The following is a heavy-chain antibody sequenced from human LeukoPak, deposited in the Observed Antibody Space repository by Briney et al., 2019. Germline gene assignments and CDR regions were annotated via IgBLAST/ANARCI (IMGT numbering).Heavy chain of an antibody. CDR2: ISYSGST. V-gene: IGHV4-59*01. CDR1: GGSISSYF. J-gene: IGHJ4*02. CDR3: ARDGYTSAWSRFDY. Sequence: SETLSLTCTVSGGSISSYFWSWIRQPPGKGLEWIGYISYSGSTNYSPSLKSRVTISVDTSKNHFSLKLSSVTAADTAVYYCARDGYTSAWSRFDYWGQEALVTVSS. D-gene: IGHD6-19*01.